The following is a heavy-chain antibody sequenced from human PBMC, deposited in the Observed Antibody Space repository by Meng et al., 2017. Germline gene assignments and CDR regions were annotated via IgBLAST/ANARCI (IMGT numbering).Heavy chain of an antibody. J-gene: IGHJ4*02. CDR3: ATMIVVNY. CDR2: ISYDGSNK. CDR1: GFTFRSHA. Sequence: QLEWSGGALAHPGCALRLSWAAFGFTFRSHAIHWVPQAPSKGLEWVAVISYDGSNKYYADSVKGRFTISRDNSKNTLYLQMNSLRAEDTAVYYCATMIVVNYWGQGTLVTVSS. V-gene: IGHV3-30*01. D-gene: IGHD3-22*01.